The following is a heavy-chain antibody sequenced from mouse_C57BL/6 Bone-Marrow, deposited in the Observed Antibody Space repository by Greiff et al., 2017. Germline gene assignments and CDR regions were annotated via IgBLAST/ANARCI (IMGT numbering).Heavy chain of an antibody. V-gene: IGHV5-17*01. Sequence: EVQGVESGGGLVKPGGSLKLSCAASGFTFSDSGMHWVRQAPEQGLEWVAYISSGSSTIYYADTVPGRFTISRDNAKNTLFLQMTSLRSEDTAMYYGARPDLRWSYWFDDWGQGTLVTVSS. J-gene: IGHJ3*01. D-gene: IGHD2-1*01. CDR1: GFTFSDSG. CDR3: ARPDLRWSYWFDD. CDR2: ISSGSSTI.